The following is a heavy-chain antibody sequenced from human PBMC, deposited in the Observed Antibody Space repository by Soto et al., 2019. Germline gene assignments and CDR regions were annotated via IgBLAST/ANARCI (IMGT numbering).Heavy chain of an antibody. V-gene: IGHV3-23*01. J-gene: IGHJ6*04. Sequence: PGVSLRLSWVASGFTFSSYAMSWVRQAPGKGLEWVSGISGSGGKTDYADSVKGRFTISRDNSKNTLYLQMNSLRAEDTAVYYCGSDNPRHYYYDMDVRGKGTTFTVSS. CDR1: GFTFSSYA. CDR2: ISGSGGKT. CDR3: GSDNPRHYYYDMDV. D-gene: IGHD1-1*01.